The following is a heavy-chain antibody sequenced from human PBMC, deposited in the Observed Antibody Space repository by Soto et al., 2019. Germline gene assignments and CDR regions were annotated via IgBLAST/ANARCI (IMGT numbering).Heavy chain of an antibody. CDR1: GFTFSTFS. CDR2: ISGGGRPI. Sequence: EVQLVESGGGSVQPGGSLRLSCAASGFTFSTFSMNWVRQAPGRGLEWISYISGGGRPISYADSVKGRFTISRDNAKNSLSLQMDSPTDEGTAVYYCARDLGWAFDSWGQGTLVTVSS. D-gene: IGHD6-19*01. CDR3: ARDLGWAFDS. V-gene: IGHV3-48*02. J-gene: IGHJ4*02.